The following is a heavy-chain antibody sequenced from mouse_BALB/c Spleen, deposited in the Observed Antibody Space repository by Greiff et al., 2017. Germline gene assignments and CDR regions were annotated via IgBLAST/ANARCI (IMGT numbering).Heavy chain of an antibody. Sequence: EVQLQESGPELVKPGASVKIPCKASGYTFTDYNMDWVKQSHGKSLEWIGDINPNNGGTIYNQKFKGKATLTVDKSSSTAYMELRSLTSEDTAVYYCARKDYRYDGFAYWGQGTLVTVSA. CDR2: INPNNGGT. CDR1: GYTFTDYN. V-gene: IGHV1-18*01. D-gene: IGHD2-14*01. CDR3: ARKDYRYDGFAY. J-gene: IGHJ3*01.